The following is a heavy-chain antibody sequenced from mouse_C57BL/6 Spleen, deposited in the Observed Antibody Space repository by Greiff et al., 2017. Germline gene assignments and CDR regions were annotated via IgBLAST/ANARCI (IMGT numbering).Heavy chain of an antibody. V-gene: IGHV5-4*01. Sequence: DVQLVESGGGLVKPGGSLKLSCAASGFTFSSYAMSWVRQTPEKRLEWVATISDGGSYTYYPDNVKGRFTISRDNAKNHLYLQMSHLKSEDTAMYYCARGRSNFYAMDYWGQGTSVTVSS. CDR1: GFTFSSYA. D-gene: IGHD2-5*01. J-gene: IGHJ4*01. CDR2: ISDGGSYT. CDR3: ARGRSNFYAMDY.